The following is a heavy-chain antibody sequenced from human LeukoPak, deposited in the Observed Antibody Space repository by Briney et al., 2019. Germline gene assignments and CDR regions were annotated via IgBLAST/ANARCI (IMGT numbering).Heavy chain of an antibody. CDR2: IIGSSGTT. CDR3: AKGAYDYIEIAYFDY. D-gene: IGHD5-12*01. J-gene: IGHJ4*02. Sequence: GGSLRLSCVASGYSFNNYAMNWVRQAPGKGLEWVSLIIGSSGTTFYADSVKGRFTISRDKSKSTLYLQMNSLRAEDTAVYYCAKGAYDYIEIAYFDYWGQGSLVTVSS. CDR1: GYSFNNYA. V-gene: IGHV3-23*01.